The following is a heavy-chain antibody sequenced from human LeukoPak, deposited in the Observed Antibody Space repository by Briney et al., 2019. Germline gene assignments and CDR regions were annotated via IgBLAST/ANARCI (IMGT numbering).Heavy chain of an antibody. Sequence: SETLSLTCTVSGGSISSSSYYWSWIRQPPGKGLEWIGYIYYSGSTNYNPSLKSRVTISVDTSKNQFSLKLTSVTAADTAVYYCASDSSGWYDAFDIWGQGTMVTVSS. CDR3: ASDSSGWYDAFDI. J-gene: IGHJ3*02. CDR2: IYYSGST. V-gene: IGHV4-61*01. CDR1: GGSISSSSYY. D-gene: IGHD6-19*01.